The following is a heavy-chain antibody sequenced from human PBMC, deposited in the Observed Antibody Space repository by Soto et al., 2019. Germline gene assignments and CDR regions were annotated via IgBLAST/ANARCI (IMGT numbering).Heavy chain of an antibody. Sequence: PGGSLRLSCAASGFTFTSYTMNWVRQAPGKGLEWVSSISSSSDYIYYADSMKGRVTISRDNAKSSLFLDMNSLTGEDTAVYYCARARVYATGPLDFWGQGTLVPVSS. CDR3: ARARVYATGPLDF. J-gene: IGHJ4*02. CDR2: ISSSSDYI. D-gene: IGHD6-13*01. V-gene: IGHV3-21*06. CDR1: GFTFTSYT.